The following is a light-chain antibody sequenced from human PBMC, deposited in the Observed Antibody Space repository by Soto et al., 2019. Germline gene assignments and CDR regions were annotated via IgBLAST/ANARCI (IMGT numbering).Light chain of an antibody. CDR1: SGRSTYA. CDR3: QTWGTGIPWV. Sequence: QSVLTQSPSASASLGASVKLTCTLSSGRSTYAIAWHQLQPEKGPRYLMKVNSDGSHSKGDGIPDRFSGSSSGTERYLTISSLQSEDEADYYCQTWGTGIPWVFGGGTQLTVL. CDR2: VNSDGSH. J-gene: IGLJ3*02. V-gene: IGLV4-69*01.